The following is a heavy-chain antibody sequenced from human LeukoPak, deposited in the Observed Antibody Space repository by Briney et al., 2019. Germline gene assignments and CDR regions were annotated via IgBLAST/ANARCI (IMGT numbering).Heavy chain of an antibody. D-gene: IGHD2/OR15-2a*01. CDR2: ISDRWT. CDR3: SRDCEYGNTSGMRRY. Sequence: GGSLRLTCAASEFTLSTYSLNWVRQAPGKGLEWVSTISDRWTNYADSVKGRFTISRDDSQNTLFLQMNSLRVEDTAIYYCSRDCEYGNTSGMRRYWGQGTLVTVSS. CDR1: EFTLSTYS. J-gene: IGHJ4*02. V-gene: IGHV3-23*01.